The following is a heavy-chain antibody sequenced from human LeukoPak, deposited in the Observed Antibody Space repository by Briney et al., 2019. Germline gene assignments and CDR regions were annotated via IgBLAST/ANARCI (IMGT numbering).Heavy chain of an antibody. CDR1: GGTFSSYA. J-gene: IGHJ2*01. Sequence: GASVKVSCKASGGTFSSYAISWVRQTPGQGLEWMGGIIPIFGTANYAQKFQGRVTITADESTSTAYMELSSLRSEDTAVYYCARVRESSGYSYWYFDLWGRGTLVTVSS. V-gene: IGHV1-69*13. CDR2: IIPIFGTA. CDR3: ARVRESSGYSYWYFDL. D-gene: IGHD3-22*01.